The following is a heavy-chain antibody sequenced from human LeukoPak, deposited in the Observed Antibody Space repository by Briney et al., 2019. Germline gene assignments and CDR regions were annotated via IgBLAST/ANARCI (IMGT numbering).Heavy chain of an antibody. V-gene: IGHV3-23*01. CDR1: GFTFSTYA. CDR2: ISGSSGGT. J-gene: IGHJ4*02. CDR3: ATADKFSNWYVFDY. Sequence: GGSLRLSCAASGFTFSTYAMSWVRQAPGKGLEWVSAISGSSGGTYYADSVKGRFTISRDNSKNTLYLQMNSLGAEDTAVYYCATADKFSNWYVFDYWGQGTLVTVSS. D-gene: IGHD6-13*01.